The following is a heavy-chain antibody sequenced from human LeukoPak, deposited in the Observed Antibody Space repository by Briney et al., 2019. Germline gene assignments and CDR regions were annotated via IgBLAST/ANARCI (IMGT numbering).Heavy chain of an antibody. CDR1: GFTVSSNY. Sequence: GGSLRLSCAASGFTVSSNYMSWVRQAPGKGLEWVSVIYSGVSTYYADSVKGRFTISRDNSKNTLYLRMNSLRAEDTAVYYCARERNYYDSSGYYSPDYFDYWGQGTLVTVSS. J-gene: IGHJ4*02. CDR2: IYSGVST. V-gene: IGHV3-53*01. D-gene: IGHD3-22*01. CDR3: ARERNYYDSSGYYSPDYFDY.